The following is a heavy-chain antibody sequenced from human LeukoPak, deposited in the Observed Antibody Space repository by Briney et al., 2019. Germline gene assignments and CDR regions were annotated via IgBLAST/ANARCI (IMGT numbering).Heavy chain of an antibody. CDR2: ISSTSGYI. J-gene: IGHJ6*02. CDR3: GRGVRYYDILTGNYPTYCYGMDV. Sequence: GGSLRLSCAASGFTFSIYSLNWVREAPGKGLEWVSSISSTSGYIYYADSVKGRFTISRDNAKNSLYLQMNSLRAEDTAVYYCGRGVRYYDILTGNYPTYCYGMDVWGQGTTVTVSS. V-gene: IGHV3-21*01. CDR1: GFTFSIYS. D-gene: IGHD3-9*01.